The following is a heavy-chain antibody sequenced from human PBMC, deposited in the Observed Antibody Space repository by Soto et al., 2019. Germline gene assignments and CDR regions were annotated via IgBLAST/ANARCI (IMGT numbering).Heavy chain of an antibody. Sequence: SETLSLTCTVSGGSISSYYWSWIRQPPGKGLEWIGYIYYSGSTNYNPSLKSRVTISVDTSKNQFSLKLSSVTAADTAVYYCAAPPSYYDFWSGYPPPWFDPWGQGTLVTVS. D-gene: IGHD3-3*01. CDR3: AAPPSYYDFWSGYPPPWFDP. J-gene: IGHJ5*02. CDR2: IYYSGST. CDR1: GGSISSYY. V-gene: IGHV4-59*08.